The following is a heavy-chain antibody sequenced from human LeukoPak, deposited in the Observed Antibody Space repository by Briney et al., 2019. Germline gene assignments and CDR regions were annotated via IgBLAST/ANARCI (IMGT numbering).Heavy chain of an antibody. CDR1: GSTFSSYA. CDR2: IIPIFGTA. CDR3: ARDRYDILTGYYKDAYFDY. Sequence: SVKVSCKASGSTFSSYAISWVRQAPGQGLEWMGRIIPIFGTANYAQKFQGRVTITTDESTSTAYMELSSLRSEDTAVYYCARDRYDILTGYYKDAYFDYWGQGTLVTVSS. V-gene: IGHV1-69*05. J-gene: IGHJ4*02. D-gene: IGHD3-9*01.